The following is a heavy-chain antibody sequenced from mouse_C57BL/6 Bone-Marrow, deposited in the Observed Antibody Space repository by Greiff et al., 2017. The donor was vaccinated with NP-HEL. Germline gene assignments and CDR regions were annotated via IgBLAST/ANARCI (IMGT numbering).Heavy chain of an antibody. J-gene: IGHJ2*01. CDR3: ARPGLGFDY. D-gene: IGHD3-1*01. CDR2: ISSGSSTI. Sequence: EVKLVESGGGLVKPGGSLKLSCAASGFTFSDYGMHWVRQAPEEGLEWVAYISSGSSTIYYAHTVKGRFTISRDNAKNTLFLQMTSLRSEDTAMYYCARPGLGFDYWGQGTTLTVSS. CDR1: GFTFSDYG. V-gene: IGHV5-17*01.